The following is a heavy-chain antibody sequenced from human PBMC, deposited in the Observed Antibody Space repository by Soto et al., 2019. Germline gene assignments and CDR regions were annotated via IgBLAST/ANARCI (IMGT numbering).Heavy chain of an antibody. CDR1: GFTFSSYA. J-gene: IGHJ6*02. V-gene: IGHV3-23*01. Sequence: PGGSLRLSCAASGFTFSSYAMSWVRQAPGKGLEWVSAISGSGGSTYYADSVKGRFTISRDNSKKTLYLQMNSLRAEDTAVYYCAKYDYDSTRSAMDVWGQGTTVTVSS. CDR2: ISGSGGST. D-gene: IGHD3-22*01. CDR3: AKYDYDSTRSAMDV.